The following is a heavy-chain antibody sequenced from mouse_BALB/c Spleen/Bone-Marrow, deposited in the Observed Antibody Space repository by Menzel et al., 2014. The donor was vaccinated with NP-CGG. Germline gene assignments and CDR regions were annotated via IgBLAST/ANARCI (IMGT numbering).Heavy chain of an antibody. J-gene: IGHJ1*01. V-gene: IGHV14-4*02. CDR2: IDPENGDT. D-gene: IGHD2-14*01. CDR1: GFNIKDYY. CDR3: NRYDWYFDV. Sequence: EVQLQQSWAELVRSGASVKLSCTASGFNIKDYYMHWVKQRPEQGLEWIGWIDPENGDTEYAPKFQGKATMTADTSSNTAYLQLSSLTSEDTAVYYCNRYDWYFDVWGAGATVTVSS.